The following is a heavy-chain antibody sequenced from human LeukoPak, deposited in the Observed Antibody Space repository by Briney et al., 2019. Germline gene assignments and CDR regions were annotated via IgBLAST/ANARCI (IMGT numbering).Heavy chain of an antibody. CDR1: GFTFSSYA. J-gene: IGHJ5*02. D-gene: IGHD1-14*01. V-gene: IGHV3-30-3*01. CDR2: ISYDGSNK. CDR3: ARDSPESWFDP. Sequence: GRSLRLSCAASGFTFSSYAMHWVRQAPGKGLEWVAVISYDGSNKYYADSVKGRLPTSRENSKNTLYLQMNSLRAEDTAVYYCARDSPESWFDPWGRGTLVSVSS.